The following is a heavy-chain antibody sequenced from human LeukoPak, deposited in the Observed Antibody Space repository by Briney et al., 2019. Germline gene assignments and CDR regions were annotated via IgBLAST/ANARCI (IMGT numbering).Heavy chain of an antibody. J-gene: IGHJ4*02. CDR3: ARGVRRPGSGSYSIRYFDY. CDR2: IGTAGDT. V-gene: IGHV3-13*01. Sequence: PGGSLRLSCAASGFTFSSYDMHWVRQVTGEGLEWVSSIGTAGDTYFPGSVKGRFTISRGNAKNSLYLQMNSLRAGDTAVYYCARGVRRPGSGSYSIRYFDYWGQGTLVTVSS. D-gene: IGHD3-10*01. CDR1: GFTFSSYD.